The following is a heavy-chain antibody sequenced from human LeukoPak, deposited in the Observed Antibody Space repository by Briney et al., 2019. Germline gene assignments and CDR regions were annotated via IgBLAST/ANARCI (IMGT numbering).Heavy chain of an antibody. Sequence: PGGALRLSCAASGFTFSSYSMNWVRQAPGEGLEWVSSISSSSSYIYYADSVKGRFTISRDNAKNSLYLQMNSLRAEDRAVDYCARGGYSSSFSQFDPWGQGTLVTVSS. CDR1: GFTFSSYS. CDR2: ISSSSSYI. J-gene: IGHJ5*02. D-gene: IGHD6-13*01. CDR3: ARGGYSSSFSQFDP. V-gene: IGHV3-21*01.